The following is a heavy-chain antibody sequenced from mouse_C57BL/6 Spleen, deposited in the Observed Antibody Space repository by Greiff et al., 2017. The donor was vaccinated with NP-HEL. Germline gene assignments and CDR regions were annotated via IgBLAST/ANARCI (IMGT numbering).Heavy chain of an antibody. CDR3: ARGGLYAGFDY. V-gene: IGHV1-54*01. Sequence: QVQLQQSGAELVRPGTSVKVSCKASGYAFTNYLIEWVKQRPGQGLEWIGVINPGSGGTNYNEKFKGKATLTADKSSSTAYMQLSSLTSEDSAVYFCARGGLYAGFDYWGQGTTLTVSS. CDR1: GYAFTNYL. CDR2: INPGSGGT. D-gene: IGHD3-1*01. J-gene: IGHJ2*01.